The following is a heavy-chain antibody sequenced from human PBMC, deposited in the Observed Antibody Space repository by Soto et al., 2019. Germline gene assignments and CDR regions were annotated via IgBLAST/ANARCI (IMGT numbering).Heavy chain of an antibody. CDR1: GYTFTSYG. CDR3: ARSDYYDSSGYRLAYYFDY. J-gene: IGHJ4*02. CDR2: IIPIFGTA. Sequence: SVKVSCKASGYTFTSYGISWVRQAPGQGLEWMGGIIPIFGTANYAQKFQGRVTITADESTSTAYMELSSLRSEDTAVYYCARSDYYDSSGYRLAYYFDYWGQGTLVTVSS. V-gene: IGHV1-69*13. D-gene: IGHD3-22*01.